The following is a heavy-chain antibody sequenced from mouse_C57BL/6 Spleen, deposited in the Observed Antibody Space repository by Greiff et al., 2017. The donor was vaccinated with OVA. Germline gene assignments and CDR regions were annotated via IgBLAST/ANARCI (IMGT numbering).Heavy chain of an antibody. J-gene: IGHJ2*01. CDR1: GYTFTSYW. CDR3: ARSAAQVDYFDY. CDR2: IDPSDSYT. Sequence: QVQLQQPGAELVMPGASVKLSCKASGYTFTSYWMHWVKQRPGQGLEWIGEIDPSDSYTNYNQKFKGKSTLTVDKSSSTDYMRLSSLTSEDSAVYDCARSAAQVDYFDYWGQGTTLTVSS. D-gene: IGHD3-2*02. V-gene: IGHV1-69*01.